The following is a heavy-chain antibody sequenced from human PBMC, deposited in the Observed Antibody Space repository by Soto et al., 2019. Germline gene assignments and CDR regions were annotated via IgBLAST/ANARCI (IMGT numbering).Heavy chain of an antibody. V-gene: IGHV3-23*01. CDR1: GITFRRNA. CDR3: AKYYGEYNSFEY. J-gene: IGHJ4*02. Sequence: EVQLLESGGGLVQPGGSLRLSCAVSGITFRRNAMSWVRQAPGKGLEWVSGISGSGGSTYYADSVKGRFAISRDNSKNTLYLQMHSLRAEDTAVYYCAKYYGEYNSFEYWGQGTLVTVSS. D-gene: IGHD4-17*01. CDR2: ISGSGGST.